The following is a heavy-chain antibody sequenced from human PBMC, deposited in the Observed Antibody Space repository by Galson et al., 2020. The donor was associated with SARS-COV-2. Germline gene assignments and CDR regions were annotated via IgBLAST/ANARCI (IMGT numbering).Heavy chain of an antibody. J-gene: IGHJ4*02. CDR2: INWNGGSI. Sequence: GESLKISCAVSGFSIDDYGMNWVRQAPGKGLEWVSGINWNGGSIDYADSLKGRFTISRDSANNSLYLQMNSLRPEDTALYYCARVSYSSGWFFDYWGQGTRVTVSS. D-gene: IGHD6-19*01. CDR3: ARVSYSSGWFFDY. V-gene: IGHV3-20*04. CDR1: GFSIDDYG.